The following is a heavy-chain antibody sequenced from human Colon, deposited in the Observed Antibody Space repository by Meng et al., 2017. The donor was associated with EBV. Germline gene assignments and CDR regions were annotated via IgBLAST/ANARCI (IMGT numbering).Heavy chain of an antibody. V-gene: IGHV4-31*03. D-gene: IGHD6-19*01. J-gene: IGHJ4*02. Sequence: QGQLQAPGPGLVKPSQTLALTCTVSGGSVSSGGYYWTWIRQHPGKGLEWFGHIYYSGSTFYNPSLKRRVIISIDTSKNQFSLNLRSVTAADTAVYYCARVSSGWDYFDYWGQGTLVTVSS. CDR3: ARVSSGWDYFDY. CDR2: IYYSGST. CDR1: GGSVSSGGYY.